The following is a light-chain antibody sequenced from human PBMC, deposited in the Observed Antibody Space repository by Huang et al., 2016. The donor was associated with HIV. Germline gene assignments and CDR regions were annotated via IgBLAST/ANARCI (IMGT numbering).Light chain of an antibody. CDR1: RNVSSN. CDR2: GAS. Sequence: EILTTQSPATLSVSPGQVAALSCRASRNVSSNLAWYQQKPGQSPRLLIYGASTRATGIPARFTGSGSGTEFTLIINSLQSEDFAIYYCQQYDKWPRTFGQGTKVEI. CDR3: QQYDKWPRT. J-gene: IGKJ1*01. V-gene: IGKV3-15*01.